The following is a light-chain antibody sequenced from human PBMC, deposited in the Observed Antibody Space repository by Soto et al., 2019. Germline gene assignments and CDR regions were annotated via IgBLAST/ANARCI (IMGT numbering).Light chain of an antibody. Sequence: QSVLAQPASVSGSAGQSITISCSGTMRDVGAYNLVSWYQQHPGTAPKLIIYEVRNRPSGISSRFSGSRSGNTASLTISGLQSEYECDYYFSAYTARITLVFGGGI. V-gene: IGLV2-14*01. J-gene: IGLJ3*02. CDR1: MRDVGAYNL. CDR2: EVR. CDR3: SAYTARITLV.